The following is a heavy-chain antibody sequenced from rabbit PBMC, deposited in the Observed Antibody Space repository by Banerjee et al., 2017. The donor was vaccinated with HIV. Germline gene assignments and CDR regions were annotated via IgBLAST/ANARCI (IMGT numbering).Heavy chain of an antibody. CDR3: AGDPWSGWNL. Sequence: QEQLEESGGDLVKPEGSLTLTCTASGFSFTSTYWICWVRQAPGKGLEWIGCIYTSSGNTYYASWAKGRFTISKTSSTTVTLQMTSLTAADTATYFCAGDPWSGWNLWGPGTLVTVS. CDR2: IYTSSGNT. V-gene: IGHV1S45*01. D-gene: IGHD4-1*01. J-gene: IGHJ4*01. CDR1: GFSFTSTYW.